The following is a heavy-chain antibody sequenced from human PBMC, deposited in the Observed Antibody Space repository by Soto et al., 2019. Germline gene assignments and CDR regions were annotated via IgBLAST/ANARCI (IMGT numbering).Heavy chain of an antibody. V-gene: IGHV3-23*01. Sequence: GGSLRLSCAASGFTFSSYAMSWVRQAPGKGLEWVSGISGSGYSTYYADSVKGRFTISRDNSKNTLYLQMNSLRADDTAVYYCAKIPGTTSKGYFDLWGHGTLFSVSS. D-gene: IGHD1-7*01. J-gene: IGHJ2*01. CDR2: ISGSGYST. CDR3: AKIPGTTSKGYFDL. CDR1: GFTFSSYA.